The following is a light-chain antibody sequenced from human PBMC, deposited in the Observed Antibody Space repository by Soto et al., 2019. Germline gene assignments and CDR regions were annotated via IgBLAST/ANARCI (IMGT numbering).Light chain of an antibody. CDR2: GNS. CDR3: QSYDSSMSVV. CDR1: SSNIGAGYD. V-gene: IGLV1-40*01. Sequence: QSVLTQPPSVSGAPGQRVTISCTGSSSNIGAGYDVHWYQQLPGTAPKLIIYGNSNRPSGVPDRFSGSKSGTSASLAITGLQDEDEADYYCQSYDSSMSVVFGGGTQLTVL. J-gene: IGLJ2*01.